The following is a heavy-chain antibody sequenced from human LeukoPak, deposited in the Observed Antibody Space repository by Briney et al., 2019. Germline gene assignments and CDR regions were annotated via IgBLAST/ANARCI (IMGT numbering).Heavy chain of an antibody. CDR1: GFTFSSYG. Sequence: PGGSLRLSCAASGFTFSSYGTHWVRQAPGKGLEWVAFIRYDGSNKYYADSVKGRFTISRDNSKNTLYLQMNSLRAEDTAVYYCAKVAYIAAAGTVIDYWGQGTLVTVSS. D-gene: IGHD6-13*01. CDR3: AKVAYIAAAGTVIDY. V-gene: IGHV3-30*02. J-gene: IGHJ4*02. CDR2: IRYDGSNK.